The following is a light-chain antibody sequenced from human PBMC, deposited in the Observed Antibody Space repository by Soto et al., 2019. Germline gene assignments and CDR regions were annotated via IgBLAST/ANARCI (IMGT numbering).Light chain of an antibody. CDR3: QQYNNWPGT. CDR2: GAS. J-gene: IGKJ2*02. CDR1: QSVSSN. Sequence: DIVMTQSPAPLSVSPGERATLSCRASQSVSSNLAWYQQKPGQAPRLLIYGASTRATGIPARFSGSGSGTAFTLTISSLQSEDFAVYYCQQYNNWPGTFGQGTKLEIK. V-gene: IGKV3-15*01.